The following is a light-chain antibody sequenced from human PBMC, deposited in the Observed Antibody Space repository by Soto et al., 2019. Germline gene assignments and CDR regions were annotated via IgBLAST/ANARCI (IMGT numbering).Light chain of an antibody. V-gene: IGKV3-20*01. CDR2: GAS. CDR1: QSVSNN. J-gene: IGKJ5*01. Sequence: EIMVTQSPPPLAVSPGERTILSCRASQSVSNNLAWYQQRPGQAPRLLIYGASTRATGIPDRFSGSGSGTHFTLTISRLEPGDFAVYYCQHFGGTTFTFGQGTRLEIK. CDR3: QHFGGTTFT.